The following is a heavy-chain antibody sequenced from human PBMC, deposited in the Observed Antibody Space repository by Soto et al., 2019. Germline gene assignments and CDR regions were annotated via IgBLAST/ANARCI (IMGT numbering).Heavy chain of an antibody. D-gene: IGHD1-26*01. CDR1: GGSVSNDNFY. J-gene: IGHJ5*02. Sequence: SETLSLTCTVSGGSVSNDNFYWSWIRQPPGKGLEWIGYIYYSGSTNYNPSLKSRVTISVDTSKNQFSLKLSSVTAADTAVYYCARYGVGRNWFDPWGQGTLVTVS. CDR3: ARYGVGRNWFDP. CDR2: IYYSGST. V-gene: IGHV4-61*01.